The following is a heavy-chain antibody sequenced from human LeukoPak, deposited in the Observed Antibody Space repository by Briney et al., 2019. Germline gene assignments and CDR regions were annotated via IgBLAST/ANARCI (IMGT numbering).Heavy chain of an antibody. CDR1: GYTFTSYP. CDR2: INPSGGST. V-gene: IGHV1-46*01. J-gene: IGHJ4*02. CDR3: AREGRGVPGAIAAVKGFDY. Sequence: ASVKVSCKASGYTFTSYPISWVRQAPGQGLEWMGIINPSGGSTSYAQKFQGRVTMTRDMSTSTVYMELSSLRSEDTAIYYCAREGRGVPGAIAAVKGFDYWGQGTLVTVSS. D-gene: IGHD6-13*01.